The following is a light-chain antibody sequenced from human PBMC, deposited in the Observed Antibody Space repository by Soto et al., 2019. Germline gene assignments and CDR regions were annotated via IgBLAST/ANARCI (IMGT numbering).Light chain of an antibody. CDR1: SSNIGSNN. CDR3: GAWDSSLSAGE. CDR2: DNN. V-gene: IGLV1-51*01. J-gene: IGLJ2*01. Sequence: QSVLTQPPSVSAAPGQKVTISCSGSSSNIGSNNVSWYQQLPGTAPKLLIYDNNKRPSGIPDRFSGSKSGTSATLGITGLQTGEEADYYCGAWDSSLSAGEFGGGTKLTVL.